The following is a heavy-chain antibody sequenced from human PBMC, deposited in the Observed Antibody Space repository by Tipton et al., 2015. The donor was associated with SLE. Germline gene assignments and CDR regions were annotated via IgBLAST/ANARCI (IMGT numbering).Heavy chain of an antibody. Sequence: TLSLTCVVSGYSINSGYYWCWIRQPPGKGLGWIGSIWHSGTTYYNPPLERRVSISVDTSKNQFSLKVNFVTAADTAVYYCAREFLTPVATVHYYFDLWGRGTLVTVSS. CDR1: GYSINSGYY. CDR2: IWHSGTT. J-gene: IGHJ2*01. CDR3: AREFLTPVATVHYYFDL. V-gene: IGHV4-38-2*02. D-gene: IGHD5-12*01.